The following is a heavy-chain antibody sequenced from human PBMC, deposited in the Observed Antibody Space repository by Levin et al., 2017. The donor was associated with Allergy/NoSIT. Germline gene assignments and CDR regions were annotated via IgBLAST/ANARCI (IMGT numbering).Heavy chain of an antibody. CDR1: GFTFSSYS. J-gene: IGHJ4*02. CDR2: ISSSSSYI. D-gene: IGHD1-1*01. Sequence: GGSLRLSCAASGFTFSSYSMNWVRQAPGKGLEWVSSISSSSSYIYYADSVKGRFTISRDNAKNSLYLQMNSLRAEDTAVYYCARDGWNDAYYFDYWGQGTLVTVSS. CDR3: ARDGWNDAYYFDY. V-gene: IGHV3-21*01.